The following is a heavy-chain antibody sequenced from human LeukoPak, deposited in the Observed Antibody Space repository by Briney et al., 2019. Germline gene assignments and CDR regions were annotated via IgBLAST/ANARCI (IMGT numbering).Heavy chain of an antibody. CDR1: GFTLSSYW. CDR3: ARDSDHVRDY. D-gene: IGHD3-10*01. Sequence: PGGSLRLSCAASGFTLSSYWMSWVRRAPGKGLEWLANIKQDGSEKYYVDYVKGRFTISRDNAKNSLYLQMNSLRAEDTAVYYCARDSDHVRDYWGQGTLVTVSS. V-gene: IGHV3-7*01. J-gene: IGHJ4*02. CDR2: IKQDGSEK.